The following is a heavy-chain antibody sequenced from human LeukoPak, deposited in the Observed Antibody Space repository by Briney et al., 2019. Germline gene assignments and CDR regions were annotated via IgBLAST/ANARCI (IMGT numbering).Heavy chain of an antibody. CDR2: IYSGGST. V-gene: IGHV3-53*01. J-gene: IGHJ3*02. CDR1: GFTVSSNY. Sequence: GESLRLSCAASGFTVSSNYMSWVRQAPGKGLEWVSVIYSGGSTYYADSVKGRFTISRDNSKNTLYLQMNSLRAEDTAVYYCARGYLGENAFDIWGQRTMVTVSS. CDR3: ARGYLGENAFDI. D-gene: IGHD3-16*01.